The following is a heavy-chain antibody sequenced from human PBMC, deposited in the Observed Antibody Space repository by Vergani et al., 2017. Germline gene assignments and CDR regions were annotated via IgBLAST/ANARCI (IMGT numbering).Heavy chain of an antibody. CDR2: INTDTGNP. V-gene: IGHV7-4-1*02. CDR3: AREGNYYDSTGFGPGGSFD. J-gene: IGHJ4*02. CDR1: GYTFTNHA. Sequence: QVQLVQSGSELKKPGASVKVSCKASGYTFTNHAMNWVRQAPGQGLGWMGWINTDTGNPTYAQGFTGRFVFSLDTSVSTAYLQISGLKADDTAVYYCAREGNYYDSTGFGPGGSFDWGPGTLVTVSS. D-gene: IGHD3-22*01.